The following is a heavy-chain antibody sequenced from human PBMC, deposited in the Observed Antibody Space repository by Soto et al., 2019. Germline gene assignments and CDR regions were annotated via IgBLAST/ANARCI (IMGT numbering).Heavy chain of an antibody. Sequence: QVQLVQSGAEVKKPGSSVKVSCKASGGTFSTYAISWVRQAPGQGLEWLGVILPFFGTTTYARKFQGRVTVSADESTTTVYMHLSSLGSEDTAIYYCAREALRDDCSSSNCHAWFDPWGQGTLVTVSS. V-gene: IGHV1-69*01. CDR2: ILPFFGTT. CDR1: GGTFSTYA. J-gene: IGHJ5*02. CDR3: AREALRDDCSSSNCHAWFDP. D-gene: IGHD2-2*01.